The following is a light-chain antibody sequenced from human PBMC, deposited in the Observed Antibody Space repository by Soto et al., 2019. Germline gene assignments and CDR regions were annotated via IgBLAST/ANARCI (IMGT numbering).Light chain of an antibody. J-gene: IGKJ1*01. CDR1: QSVSSY. Sequence: EIVLTQSPATLSLSPVEIATLSRRASQSVSSYLAWYQHKPGQAPRLLISGASTGATGIPDRFSGSGSGTDFTLTISRLEPEDFAVYYCEQYGSSPRTFGQGTKV. CDR2: GAS. CDR3: EQYGSSPRT. V-gene: IGKV3-20*01.